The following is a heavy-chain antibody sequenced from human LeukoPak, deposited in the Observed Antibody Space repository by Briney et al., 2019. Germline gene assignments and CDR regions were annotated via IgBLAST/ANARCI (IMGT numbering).Heavy chain of an antibody. CDR1: GFSFSNAW. V-gene: IGHV3-15*01. CDR2: IKSKTTGETT. CDR3: TTCTGGSCYSDH. Sequence: GGSLRLSCATSGFSFSNAWMSWVREAPGKGLEWVRRIKSKTTGETTDFAAPVKGRFTISRDDSKNTLYLQMNSLKIEDTAVYYCTTCTGGSCYSDHWGQGTLVTVFS. J-gene: IGHJ4*02. D-gene: IGHD2-15*01.